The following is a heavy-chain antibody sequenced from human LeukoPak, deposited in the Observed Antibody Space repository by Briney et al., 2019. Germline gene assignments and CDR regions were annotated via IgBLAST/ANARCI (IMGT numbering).Heavy chain of an antibody. V-gene: IGHV1-2*02. J-gene: IGHJ4*02. CDR2: INPNSGGT. CDR3: ARGGRGGVNLDY. Sequence: GASVKVSCKASGYTFTGYYMHWVRQAPGRGLEWMGWINPNSGGTTYAQKFQGRVTLIRDTSISTAYMELSRLKSDDTAVYYCARGGRGGVNLDYWGQGTLVTVSS. D-gene: IGHD3-16*01. CDR1: GYTFTGYY.